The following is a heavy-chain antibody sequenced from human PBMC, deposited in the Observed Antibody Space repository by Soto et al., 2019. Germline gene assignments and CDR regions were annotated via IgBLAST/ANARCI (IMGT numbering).Heavy chain of an antibody. J-gene: IGHJ4*02. Sequence: GGSLRLSCAASGFTFHNYAMHWVRQVPGKGLEWVSAISWNSDSVGYADSVKGRFTISRDNAKNSLYLQMNSLGPEDTAFYYCAKDMGLMTMVSNFDYWGQGTLVTVSS. V-gene: IGHV3-9*01. D-gene: IGHD3-10*01. CDR1: GFTFHNYA. CDR3: AKDMGLMTMVSNFDY. CDR2: ISWNSDSV.